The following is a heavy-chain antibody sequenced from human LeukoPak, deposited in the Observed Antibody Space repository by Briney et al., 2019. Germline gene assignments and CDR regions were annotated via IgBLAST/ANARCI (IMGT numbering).Heavy chain of an antibody. V-gene: IGHV4-30-4*01. Sequence: PSETLSLTCTVSGGSISSGDYYWSWIRQPPGKGPEWIGYIYYSGSTYYNPSLKSRVTISVDTSKNQFSLKLSSVTAADTAVYYCARYCSSTSCSPGIYYFDYWGQGTLVTVSS. CDR3: ARYCSSTSCSPGIYYFDY. CDR1: GGSISSGDYY. D-gene: IGHD2-2*01. J-gene: IGHJ4*02. CDR2: IYYSGST.